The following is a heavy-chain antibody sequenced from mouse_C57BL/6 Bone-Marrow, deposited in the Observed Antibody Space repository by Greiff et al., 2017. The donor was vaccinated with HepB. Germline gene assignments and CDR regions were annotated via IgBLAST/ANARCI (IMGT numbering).Heavy chain of an antibody. Sequence: EVQLQQSGPELVKPGASVKISCKASGYTFTDYYMNWVKQSHGKSLEWIGDINPNNGGTSYNQKFKGKATLTVDKSSSTAYMALRSLASEDSEVYCCARYYGSSLFDYWGQGTTLTVSS. CDR2: INPNNGGT. D-gene: IGHD1-1*01. J-gene: IGHJ2*01. CDR3: ARYYGSSLFDY. V-gene: IGHV1-26*01. CDR1: GYTFTDYY.